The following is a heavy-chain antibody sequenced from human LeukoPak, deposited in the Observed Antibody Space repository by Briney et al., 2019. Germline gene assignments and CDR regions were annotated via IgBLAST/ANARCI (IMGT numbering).Heavy chain of an antibody. CDR2: INPNSGGT. CDR1: GYTFIGYY. CDR3: AREYCSGTSCYSRLDY. Sequence: ASVKVSCKASGYTFIGYYMHWVRQAPGQGLEWMGWINPNSGGTNYAQKFQGRVTMTRDTSISTAYMELSRLRSDDTAVYYCAREYCSGTSCYSRLDYWGQGTLVTVSS. D-gene: IGHD2-15*01. J-gene: IGHJ4*02. V-gene: IGHV1-2*02.